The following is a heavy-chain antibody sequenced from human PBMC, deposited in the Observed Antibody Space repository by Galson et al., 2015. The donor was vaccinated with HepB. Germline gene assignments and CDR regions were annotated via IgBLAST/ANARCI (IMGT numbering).Heavy chain of an antibody. CDR2: ISNTGAYR. Sequence: SLRLSCAASGFTFSSYSMNWVRQAPGKGLEWVSSISNTGAYRNYADSVKGRFTISRDNAKNSLYLEMNSLRDEDTALYYCARCSGDYYGCAFDIWGQGTLVTVSS. V-gene: IGHV3-21*01. CDR3: ARCSGDYYGCAFDI. D-gene: IGHD1-26*01. J-gene: IGHJ3*02. CDR1: GFTFSSYS.